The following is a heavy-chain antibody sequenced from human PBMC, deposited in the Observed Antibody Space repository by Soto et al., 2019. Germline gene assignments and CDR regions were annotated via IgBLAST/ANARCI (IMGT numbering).Heavy chain of an antibody. J-gene: IGHJ3*02. Sequence: SETLSLTCTVSGGSISSYYWSWIRQPPGKGLEWIGYIYYSGSTNYNPSLKSRVTISVDTSKNQFSLKLSSVTAADTAVYYCARYDIAVAGNGGFDIWGQGTMVTVSS. D-gene: IGHD6-19*01. CDR1: GGSISSYY. CDR2: IYYSGST. V-gene: IGHV4-59*01. CDR3: ARYDIAVAGNGGFDI.